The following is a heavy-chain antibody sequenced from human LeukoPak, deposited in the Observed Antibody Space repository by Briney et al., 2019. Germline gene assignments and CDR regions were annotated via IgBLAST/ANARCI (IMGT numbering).Heavy chain of an antibody. Sequence: GGSLRLSCAASGFTFSKYWMSWVRQAPGKGLEWLADIKEDGSKEYFVDSVKGRFTISRDNAKNSVYLQMNSLRAEDTAVYYCARDPGGAFDIWGQGTMVTVSS. CDR2: IKEDGSKE. J-gene: IGHJ3*02. V-gene: IGHV3-7*01. CDR3: ARDPGGAFDI. D-gene: IGHD1-14*01. CDR1: GFTFSKYW.